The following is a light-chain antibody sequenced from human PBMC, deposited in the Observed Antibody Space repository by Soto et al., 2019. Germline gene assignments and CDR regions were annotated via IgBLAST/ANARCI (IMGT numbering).Light chain of an antibody. CDR3: SSYAGSNNFVV. Sequence: QSVLTQPPSASGSPGQSVTISCTGTSSDVGTYTYVSWYQQHAGKAPQLMIYEVNKRPSGVPDRFSASKSGNTASLTVSGLQAEDEADYYCSSYAGSNNFVVFGGGTQLTV. V-gene: IGLV2-8*01. CDR1: SSDVGTYTY. J-gene: IGLJ3*02. CDR2: EVN.